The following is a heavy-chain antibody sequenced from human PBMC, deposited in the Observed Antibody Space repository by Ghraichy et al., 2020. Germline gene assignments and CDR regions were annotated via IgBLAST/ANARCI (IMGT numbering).Heavy chain of an antibody. D-gene: IGHD2-2*02. Sequence: GGSLRLSCAASGFTFSSYSMNWVRQAPGKGLEWVSSISSSSSYIYYADSVKGRFTISRDNAKNSLYLQMNSLRAEDTAVYYCAREGRNCSSTSCYMSDYYYYYMDVWGKGTTVTVA. CDR1: GFTFSSYS. V-gene: IGHV3-21*01. CDR3: AREGRNCSSTSCYMSDYYYYYMDV. J-gene: IGHJ6*03. CDR2: ISSSSSYI.